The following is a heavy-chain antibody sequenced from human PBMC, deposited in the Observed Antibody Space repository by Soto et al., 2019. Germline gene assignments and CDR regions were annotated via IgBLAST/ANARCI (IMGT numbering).Heavy chain of an antibody. J-gene: IGHJ4*02. CDR3: VKQAHVLDGVAFDY. CDR2: VSTSGGST. Sequence: GGSLKGSCSASGFIFSESTIYWVRQVPGKGLEAISAVSTSGGSTYYADSVKDRFTISRDNSKNTLFLQMGSLRPEDTAIYYCVKQAHVLDGVAFDYWGQGTQVTLS. D-gene: IGHD3-3*01. CDR1: GFIFSEST. V-gene: IGHV3-64D*06.